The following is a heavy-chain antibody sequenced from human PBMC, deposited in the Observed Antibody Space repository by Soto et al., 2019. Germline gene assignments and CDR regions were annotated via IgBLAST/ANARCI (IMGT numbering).Heavy chain of an antibody. J-gene: IGHJ6*02. CDR1: GGSVSSDNYY. V-gene: IGHV4-61*01. D-gene: IGHD5-18*01. CDR2: IYYSGSN. Sequence: TLSLTCTVSGGSVSSDNYYWTWIRQPPGKGLEWIGYIYYSGSNNYNPSLKSRVTISVDTSKNQFSLKLSSVTAADTAVYYCARDCMVTYYYYLMDVWGQGTTVTVSS. CDR3: ARDCMVTYYYYLMDV.